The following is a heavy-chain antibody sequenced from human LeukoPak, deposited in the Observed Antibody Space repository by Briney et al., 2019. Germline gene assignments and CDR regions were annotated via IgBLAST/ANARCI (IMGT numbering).Heavy chain of an antibody. Sequence: PGGSLRLSCAASGFTLSGNSMNWLRQAPGKGLEWVSYISSSGSTIFYADSVKGRFTISRDNAKNSLHLQMNSLRAEDTAVYYCAREKQQLEDYFDYWGQGTLVTVSS. CDR3: AREKQQLEDYFDY. V-gene: IGHV3-48*04. CDR1: GFTLSGNS. CDR2: ISSSGSTI. D-gene: IGHD6-13*01. J-gene: IGHJ4*02.